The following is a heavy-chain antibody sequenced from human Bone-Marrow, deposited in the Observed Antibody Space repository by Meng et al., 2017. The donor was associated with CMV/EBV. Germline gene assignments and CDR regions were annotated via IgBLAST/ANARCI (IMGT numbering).Heavy chain of an antibody. V-gene: IGHV5-51*01. Sequence: KVSCKGSEYSFTSYWIGWVRQMPGKGLEWMGIIYPGDSDTRYSPSFQGQVTISADKSISTAYLQWSSLKASDTAMYYCARQRWTSYYYYGMDVWGQGTTVTVSS. J-gene: IGHJ6*02. CDR2: IYPGDSDT. CDR3: ARQRWTSYYYYGMDV. D-gene: IGHD5-24*01. CDR1: EYSFTSYW.